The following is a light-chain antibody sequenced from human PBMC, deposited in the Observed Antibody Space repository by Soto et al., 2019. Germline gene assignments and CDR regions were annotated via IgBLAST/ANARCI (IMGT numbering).Light chain of an antibody. Sequence: EIVLTQSPGTLSLSPGERATLSCRASQSVSSYYLAWYQQKPGQAPRLLIYAASSRATGIPDRFSGSGSGTDFTLTISRLELEDFAVYYCQQYGSSPTFGQGTKLEIK. CDR3: QQYGSSPT. CDR2: AAS. CDR1: QSVSSYY. V-gene: IGKV3-20*01. J-gene: IGKJ2*01.